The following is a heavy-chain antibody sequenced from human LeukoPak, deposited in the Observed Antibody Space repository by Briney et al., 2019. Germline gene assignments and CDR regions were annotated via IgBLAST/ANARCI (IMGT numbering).Heavy chain of an antibody. CDR1: GGSISSYS. Sequence: SETLSLTCTVSGGSISSYSWSWIRQPPGKGLEWIGYIYHSGSTYYNPSLKSRVTISVDRSKNQFSLKLSSVTAADTAVYYCARARPSGSYYYFDYWGQGTLVTVSS. D-gene: IGHD1-26*01. CDR2: IYHSGST. V-gene: IGHV4-30-2*01. J-gene: IGHJ4*02. CDR3: ARARPSGSYYYFDY.